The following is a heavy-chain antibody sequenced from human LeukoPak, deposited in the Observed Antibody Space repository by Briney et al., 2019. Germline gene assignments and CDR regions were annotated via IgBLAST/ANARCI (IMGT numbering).Heavy chain of an antibody. CDR2: INHSGST. V-gene: IGHV4-34*01. D-gene: IGHD3-22*01. J-gene: IGHJ4*02. CDR1: GGSFSGYY. CDR3: ARPGPTYYYDSSGYFG. Sequence: SETLSLTCAVYGGSFSGYYWSWLRQPPGKGLEWIGEINHSGSTNYNPSLKSRVTIPVDTSKNQFSLKLSSVTAADTAVYYCARPGPTYYYDSSGYFGWGQGTLVTVSS.